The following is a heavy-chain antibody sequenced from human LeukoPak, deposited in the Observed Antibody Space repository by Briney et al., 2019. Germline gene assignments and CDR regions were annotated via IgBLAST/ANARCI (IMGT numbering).Heavy chain of an antibody. J-gene: IGHJ4*02. Sequence: GGSLRLSCAASGLIFSGYAMHWVRQAPGKGLEWVAVISYDGSNKYYADSVKGRFTISRDNSKNTLYLQMNSLRAEDTAVYYCARDLIMGVVVVIRPMGYWGQGTLVTVSS. V-gene: IGHV3-30-3*01. D-gene: IGHD3-22*01. CDR2: ISYDGSNK. CDR1: GLIFSGYA. CDR3: ARDLIMGVVVVIRPMGY.